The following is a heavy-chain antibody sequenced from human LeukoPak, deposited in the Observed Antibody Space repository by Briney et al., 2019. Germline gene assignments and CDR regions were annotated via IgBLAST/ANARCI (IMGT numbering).Heavy chain of an antibody. CDR3: VRPFQSRSGSVLEQRAFDY. D-gene: IGHD1-26*01. CDR2: ISSDGSIT. Sequence: QPGGSLRLSCAASGFTFSNYAMHWVRQAPGKGLEWVAVISSDGSITKYADSVRGRFTISRDDSKNTLYLQVNSLTDEDTAVYYCVRPFQSRSGSVLEQRAFDYWGQGTLVTVSS. V-gene: IGHV3-30-3*01. CDR1: GFTFSNYA. J-gene: IGHJ4*02.